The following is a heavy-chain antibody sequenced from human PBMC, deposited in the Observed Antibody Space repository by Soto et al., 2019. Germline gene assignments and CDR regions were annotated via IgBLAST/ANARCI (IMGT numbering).Heavy chain of an antibody. CDR2: IYYSGST. CDR1: GGPISSYY. D-gene: IGHD5-18*01. J-gene: IGHJ6*02. Sequence: PPETLSLTCTVSGGPISSYYWSWIRQPPGKGLEWIGYIYYSGSTNYNPSLKSRVTISVDTSKNQFSLKLSSVTAADTAVYYCARDSGYIKGMDVWGQGTTVTVSS. CDR3: ARDSGYIKGMDV. V-gene: IGHV4-59*01.